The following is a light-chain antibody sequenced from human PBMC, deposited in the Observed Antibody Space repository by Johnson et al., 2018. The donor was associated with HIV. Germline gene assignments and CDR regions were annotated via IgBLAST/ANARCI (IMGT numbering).Light chain of an antibody. V-gene: IGLV1-51*01. J-gene: IGLJ1*01. CDR1: SSNIGNNY. CDR3: GTWDSSLSASYV. Sequence: QSVLTQPPSVSAAPGQKVTISCSGSSSNIGNNYVSWYQQLPGTAPKLLIYDNNKRPSGFPDRFSGSTSGTSATLGITGLQTGDEADYYCGTWDSSLSASYVFGTGTKVTVL. CDR2: DNN.